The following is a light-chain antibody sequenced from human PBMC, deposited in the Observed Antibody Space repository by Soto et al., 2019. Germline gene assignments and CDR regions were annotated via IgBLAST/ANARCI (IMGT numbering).Light chain of an antibody. V-gene: IGKV1-5*01. CDR3: QQYKTYPLT. CDR2: DAS. Sequence: DIQMTQSPSTLSASIEDRVTITCRASESISTWLAWFQQKPGKAPELLIYDASSLESGVPSRFSGSGSGTEFSLTISRLQPDDFATYYCQQYKTYPLTFGGGTKVEIK. J-gene: IGKJ4*01. CDR1: ESISTW.